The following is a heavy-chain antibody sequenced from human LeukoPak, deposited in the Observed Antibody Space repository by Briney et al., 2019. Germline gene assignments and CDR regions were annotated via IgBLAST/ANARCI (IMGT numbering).Heavy chain of an antibody. J-gene: IGHJ4*02. D-gene: IGHD6-19*01. CDR3: ARVSSSGWDYFDY. Sequence: ASVKVSCKASGYTFTGYYMHWVRQAPGQGLEWMGWINPNSGGTNYAQKFQGRVTMTRDTSISTAYMELSRLRSDDTAVYYCARVSSSGWDYFDYWGQGTLVTVSS. CDR2: INPNSGGT. CDR1: GYTFTGYY. V-gene: IGHV1-2*02.